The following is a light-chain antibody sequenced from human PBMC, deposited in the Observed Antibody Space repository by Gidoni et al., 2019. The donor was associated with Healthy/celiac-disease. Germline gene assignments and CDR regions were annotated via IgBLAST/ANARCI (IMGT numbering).Light chain of an antibody. J-gene: IGLJ2*01. V-gene: IGLV3-1*01. CDR1: KLGDKY. Sequence: SYELTQPPSVSVSPGQTASITCSGDKLGDKYACWYQQKPGQSPVLVIYQESKRPSGIPERFSGSNSGNTATLTISGTQAMDEADYYCQAWDSSTGGVFGGGTKLTVL. CDR3: QAWDSSTGGV. CDR2: QES.